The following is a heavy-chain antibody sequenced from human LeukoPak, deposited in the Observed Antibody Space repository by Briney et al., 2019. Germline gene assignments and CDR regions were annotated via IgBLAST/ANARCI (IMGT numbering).Heavy chain of an antibody. CDR3: ARVADNYYYMDV. CDR1: GYTFTSYD. J-gene: IGHJ6*03. Sequence: ASVKVSCKASGYTFTSYDINWVRQATGQGLEWMGWMNPNSGNTGYAQKFQGRVTMTRNTSISTAYMELRSLRSDDTAVYYCARVADNYYYMDVWGKGTTVTVSS. D-gene: IGHD6-13*01. V-gene: IGHV1-8*01. CDR2: MNPNSGNT.